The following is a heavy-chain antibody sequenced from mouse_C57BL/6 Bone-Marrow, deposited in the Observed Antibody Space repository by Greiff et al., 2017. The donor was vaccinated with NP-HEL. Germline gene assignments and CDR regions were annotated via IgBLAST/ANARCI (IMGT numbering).Heavy chain of an antibody. D-gene: IGHD1-1*01. CDR1: GYAFSSYW. CDR3: ARSPGKFITTVVARYFDV. CDR2: IYPGDGDT. J-gene: IGHJ1*03. Sequence: QVQLQQSGAELVKPGASVKISCKASGYAFSSYWMNWVKQRPGKGLEWIGQIYPGDGDTNYNGKFKGKATLTADKSSSTAYMQLSSLTSEDSAVYFCARSPGKFITTVVARYFDVWGTGTTVTVSS. V-gene: IGHV1-80*01.